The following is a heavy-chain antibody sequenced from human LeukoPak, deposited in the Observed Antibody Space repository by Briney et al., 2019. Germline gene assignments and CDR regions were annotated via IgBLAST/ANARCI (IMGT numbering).Heavy chain of an antibody. CDR3: AIDAFDI. V-gene: IGHV3-53*01. J-gene: IGHJ3*02. CDR2: IYSGGST. CDR1: GFTVSNNY. Sequence: GGSLRLSCAASGFTVSNNYMSWVRQAPGKGLEWVSVIYSGGSTYYADSVKGRFTISRDNSKNTLYLQMNCLRDEDTAMYYCAIDAFDIWGQGTMVTISS.